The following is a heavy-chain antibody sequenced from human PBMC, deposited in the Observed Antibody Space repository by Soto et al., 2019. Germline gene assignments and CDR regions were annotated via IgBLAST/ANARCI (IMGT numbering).Heavy chain of an antibody. CDR1: GVTVSSDAYY. J-gene: IGHJ4*02. CDR3: ARYRFSGSRCSKFDY. D-gene: IGHD6-13*01. Sequence: QVQLQQSGPGQVKPSQTLSLTCSVSGVTVSSDAYYWSWIRQRPGKGLEWIGNIYHRGSSYYSPSIKSPVDISLATSKNEFFLRLSSVMSADTAGYYCARYRFSGSRCSKFDYWGQGTLVTVSS. CDR2: IYHRGSS. V-gene: IGHV4-31*01.